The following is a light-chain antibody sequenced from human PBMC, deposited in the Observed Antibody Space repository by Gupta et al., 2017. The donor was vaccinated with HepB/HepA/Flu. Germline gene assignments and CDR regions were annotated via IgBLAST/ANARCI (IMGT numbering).Light chain of an antibody. V-gene: IGKV2-28*01. Sequence: DIVLTQSPLSLPVTPGEAASISCRSSQSILHSNGKTYLDWYLQKPGQSPQLLIFLGSNRASGVPDRFVGSGSGTDFTLQITRVEADDFGIYYCMQALQSPFSFGQGTKVEI. CDR2: LGS. CDR3: MQALQSPFS. J-gene: IGKJ2*03. CDR1: QSILHSNGKTY.